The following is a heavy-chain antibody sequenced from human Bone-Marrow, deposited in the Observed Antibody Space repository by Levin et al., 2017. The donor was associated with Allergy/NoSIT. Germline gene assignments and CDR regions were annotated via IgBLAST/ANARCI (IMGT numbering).Heavy chain of an antibody. V-gene: IGHV3-11*06. Sequence: GGSLRLSCAASGFTFSDYYMSWIRQAPGKGLEWVSYISSSSSYTNYADSVKGRFTISRDNAKNSLYLQMNSLRAEDTAVYYCARDLRANYFDYWGQGTLVTVSS. J-gene: IGHJ4*02. CDR2: ISSSSSYT. CDR1: GFTFSDYY. CDR3: ARDLRANYFDY.